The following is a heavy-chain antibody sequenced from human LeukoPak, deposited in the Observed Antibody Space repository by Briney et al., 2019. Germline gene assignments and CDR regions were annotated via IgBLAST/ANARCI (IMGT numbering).Heavy chain of an antibody. CDR1: GXTFSSYE. J-gene: IGHJ6*02. V-gene: IGHV3-48*03. Sequence: GGSLRLSCAASGXTFSSYEMNWVRQAPGKGLEWVSYISSSGSTIYYADSVKGRFTISRDNAKNSLYLQMNSLRAEDTAVYYCARANVLRFLEWLSPLFGMDVWGQGTTVTVSS. CDR2: ISSSGSTI. D-gene: IGHD3-3*01. CDR3: ARANVLRFLEWLSPLFGMDV.